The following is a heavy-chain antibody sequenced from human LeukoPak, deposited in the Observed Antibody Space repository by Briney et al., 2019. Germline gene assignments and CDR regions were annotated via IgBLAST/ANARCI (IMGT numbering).Heavy chain of an antibody. CDR3: ASQRVGYCSSTSCHFDY. V-gene: IGHV3-48*04. D-gene: IGHD2-2*01. J-gene: IGHJ4*02. Sequence: GGSLRLSCAASGFTFSSYSMNWVRQAPGKGLEWVSYISSSSSTIYYADSVKGRFTISRDNAKNSLYLQMNSLRAEDTAVYYCASQRVGYCSSTSCHFDYWGQGTLVTVSS. CDR1: GFTFSSYS. CDR2: ISSSSSTI.